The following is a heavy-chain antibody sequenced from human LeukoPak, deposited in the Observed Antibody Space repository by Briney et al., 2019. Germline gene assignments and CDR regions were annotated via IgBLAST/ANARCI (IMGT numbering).Heavy chain of an antibody. J-gene: IGHJ4*02. V-gene: IGHV1-8*02. CDR2: MNPNSGNT. CDR3: AREESSGWYRLVDY. D-gene: IGHD6-19*01. CDR1: GGTFSSYA. Sequence: ASVKVSCKASGGTFSSYAISWVRQATGQGLEWMGWMNPNSGNTGYAQKFQGRVTMTRNTSISTAYMELCSLRSEDTAVYYCAREESSGWYRLVDYWGQGTLVTVSS.